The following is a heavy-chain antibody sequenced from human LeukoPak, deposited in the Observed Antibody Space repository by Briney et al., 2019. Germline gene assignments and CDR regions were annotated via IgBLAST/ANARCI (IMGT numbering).Heavy chain of an antibody. CDR1: GAPISSSAYY. CDR2: INYRGST. J-gene: IGHJ4*02. Sequence: SETLSLTCTVSVSGAPISSSAYYWGWIRRPPGKGLEWIATINYRGSTYYTPSLKSRVTISIDTSKNQFSLNLSSVTAADTAVYYCARHSGTTADYWGQGTLVTVSS. V-gene: IGHV4-39*01. D-gene: IGHD3-10*01. CDR3: ARHSGTTADY.